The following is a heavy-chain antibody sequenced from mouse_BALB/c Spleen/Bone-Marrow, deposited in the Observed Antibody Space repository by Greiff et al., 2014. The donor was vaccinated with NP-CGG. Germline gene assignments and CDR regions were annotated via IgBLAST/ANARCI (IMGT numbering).Heavy chain of an antibody. CDR2: IDPPNGDT. CDR3: TKPSFYYGSSYWYFDV. Sequence: EVKLVESGAELAKPGASVKLSCTASGFNIKDTYMHWVKQRPEQGLEWIGRIDPPNGDTKYDPKFQGKATITADTSSNTAYLQLSSLTSEDTAVYYCTKPSFYYGSSYWYFDVWGAGTTVTVSS. V-gene: IGHV14-3*02. CDR1: GFNIKDTY. D-gene: IGHD1-1*01. J-gene: IGHJ1*01.